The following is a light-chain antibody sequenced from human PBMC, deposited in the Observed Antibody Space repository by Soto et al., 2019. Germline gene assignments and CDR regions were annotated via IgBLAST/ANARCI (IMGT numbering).Light chain of an antibody. J-gene: IGKJ1*01. CDR3: QQYGSSGT. V-gene: IGKV3-20*01. CDR1: HSVSISY. CDR2: GAS. Sequence: IVLAQSPGSLSCSPGEIATLSFRAIHSVSISYLAWYQQKPGQAPRLLIYGASNRATGIPDRFSGSGSGTDFTLTISRLEPEDFAVYYCQQYGSSGTFGQGTKVDIK.